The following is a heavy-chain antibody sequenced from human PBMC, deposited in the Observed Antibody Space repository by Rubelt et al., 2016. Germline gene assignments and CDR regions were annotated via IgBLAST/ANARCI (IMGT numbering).Heavy chain of an antibody. CDR2: INLSGST. CDR1: GGSFSGYY. D-gene: IGHD3-10*01. V-gene: IGHV4-34*01. CDR3: ARLRRGLEFDY. J-gene: IGHJ4*02. Sequence: QVQLQQWGAGLLKPSETLSLTCAVYGGSFSGYYWSWIRQPPGKGLEWIGEINLSGSTTYNPSLKSRVTISVDTSKNQFSLKLSSVTAADTAVYYCARLRRGLEFDYWGQGTLVTVSS.